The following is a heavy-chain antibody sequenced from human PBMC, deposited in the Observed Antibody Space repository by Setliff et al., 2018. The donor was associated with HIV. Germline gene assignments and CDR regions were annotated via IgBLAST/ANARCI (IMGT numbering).Heavy chain of an antibody. D-gene: IGHD1-7*01. J-gene: IGHJ4*02. CDR3: ATFYKLTGTTSFDF. CDR1: GYTLRELS. Sequence: GASVKVSCKVSGYTLRELSIHWVRQPPEQGLEWMGGFDPEKGETIYAQKFQDRVTMTEDTSTDTTHMVVRGLRSEDTAIYYCATFYKLTGTTSFDFWGQGTLVTVS. V-gene: IGHV1-24*01. CDR2: FDPEKGET.